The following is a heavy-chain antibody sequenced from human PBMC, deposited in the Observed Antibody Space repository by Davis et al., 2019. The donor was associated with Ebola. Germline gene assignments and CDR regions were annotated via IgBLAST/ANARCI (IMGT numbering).Heavy chain of an antibody. J-gene: IGHJ4*02. Sequence: GGSLRLSCAASGFTFSSYGMHWVRQAPGKGLEWVAVISYDGSNKYYADSVKGRFTISRDNSKNALYLQMNSLRAEDTAVYYCARDTADISAWYAYWGQGTLVTVSS. V-gene: IGHV3-33*05. CDR2: ISYDGSNK. CDR1: GFTFSSYG. D-gene: IGHD6-19*01. CDR3: ARDTADISAWYAY.